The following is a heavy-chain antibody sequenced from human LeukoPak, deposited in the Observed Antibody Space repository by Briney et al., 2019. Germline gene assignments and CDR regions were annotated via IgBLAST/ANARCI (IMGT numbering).Heavy chain of an antibody. Sequence: AGGSLRLSCAASGFTVSSNYMSWVRQAPGKGLEWVSVIYSGGTTYYADSVKGRFTISRDNSKNTLYLQMNSLRAEDTAVYYCARAYPKTGIPDYWGQGTLVTVSS. CDR3: ARAYPKTGIPDY. V-gene: IGHV3-53*01. CDR1: GFTVSSNY. J-gene: IGHJ4*02. D-gene: IGHD7-27*01. CDR2: IYSGGTT.